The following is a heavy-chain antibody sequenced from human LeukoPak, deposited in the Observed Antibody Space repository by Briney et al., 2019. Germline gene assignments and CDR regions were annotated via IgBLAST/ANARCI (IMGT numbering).Heavy chain of an antibody. V-gene: IGHV4-59*01. J-gene: IGHJ6*03. CDR2: IYYSGST. Sequence: PSETLSLTCTVSGGSISSYYWSWIRQPPGKGLEWIGYIYYSGSTNYNPSLKSRVTISVDTSKNQFSLKLSSVTAADTAVYYCARGLGIYYYYMDVWGKGTTVTISS. D-gene: IGHD7-27*01. CDR3: ARGLGIYYYYMDV. CDR1: GGSISSYY.